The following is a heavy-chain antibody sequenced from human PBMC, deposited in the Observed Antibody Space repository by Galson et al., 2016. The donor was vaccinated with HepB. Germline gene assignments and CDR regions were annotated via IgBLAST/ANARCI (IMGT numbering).Heavy chain of an antibody. CDR2: IFHDGSEL. Sequence: SLRLSCAGSGFNFKNYGMHWVRQAPGKGLEWVAVIFHDGSELYYADSVKGRFTISRDNSKNTVDLKMNSLRVEDTAVYSCVQDSDTGWSYPHYWGQGSLVTVSS. J-gene: IGHJ4*02. D-gene: IGHD2-15*01. CDR1: GFNFKNYG. CDR3: VQDSDTGWSYPHY. V-gene: IGHV3-33*06.